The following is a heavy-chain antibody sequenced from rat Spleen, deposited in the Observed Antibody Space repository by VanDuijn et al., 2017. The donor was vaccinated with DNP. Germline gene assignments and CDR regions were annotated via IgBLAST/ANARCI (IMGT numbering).Heavy chain of an antibody. CDR3: ARHVLPLRVWDY. CDR2: IRFDGAIT. Sequence: EVQLVESGGGLVQPGGSLKLSCAASGFAFSDYYMAWVRQAPTKGLEWVAYIRFDGAITYYGDSVKGRFTISRDNAKNTLYLQINSLRSEDMATYYCARHVLPLRVWDYWGQGVMVTVSS. J-gene: IGHJ2*01. D-gene: IGHD1-4*01. CDR1: GFAFSDYY. V-gene: IGHV5-22*01.